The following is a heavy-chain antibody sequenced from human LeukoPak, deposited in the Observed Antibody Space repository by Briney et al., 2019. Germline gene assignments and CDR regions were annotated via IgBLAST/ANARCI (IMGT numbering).Heavy chain of an antibody. CDR3: AKDWTPHNRVYDCLDA. D-gene: IGHD3-16*01. CDR2: IGSGADL. J-gene: IGHJ5*02. V-gene: IGHV3-23*01. Sequence: PGGSLRLSCVGSGFAFGVHAMSWVRQAPGKGPEWVATIGSGADLFYAESVKGRFTISRDDPRNTVWLQMNSLRAEGTALYYCAKDWTPHNRVYDCLDAWGQGTQVTVSS. CDR1: GFAFGVHA.